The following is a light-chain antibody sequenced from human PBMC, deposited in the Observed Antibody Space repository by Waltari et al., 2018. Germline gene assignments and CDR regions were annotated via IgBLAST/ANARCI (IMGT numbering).Light chain of an antibody. CDR1: QTVSNY. Sequence: DIQMTQSPSFLSASVGDRVTISCRASQTVSNYLHWYQQKPGKAPNLLIYEASTLQSGIPSRFSGSGSGTDFTLTISSLQPEDFATYYCQQTYSFPRTFGQGTNLEIK. CDR2: EAS. CDR3: QQTYSFPRT. V-gene: IGKV1-39*01. J-gene: IGKJ2*01.